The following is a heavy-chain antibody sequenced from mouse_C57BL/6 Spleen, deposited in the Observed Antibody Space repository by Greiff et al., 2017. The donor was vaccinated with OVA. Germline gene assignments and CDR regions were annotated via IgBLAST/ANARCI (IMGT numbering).Heavy chain of an antibody. D-gene: IGHD1-1*01. J-gene: IGHJ3*01. CDR2: ILPGSGST. Sequence: QVQLKQSGAELMKPGASVKLSCKATGYTFTGYWIEWVKQRPGHGLEWIGEILPGSGSTNYNEKFKGKATFTADTSSNTAYMQLSSLTTEDSAIYYCARGGITTVERGWFAYWGQGTLVTVSA. CDR1: GYTFTGYW. CDR3: ARGGITTVERGWFAY. V-gene: IGHV1-9*01.